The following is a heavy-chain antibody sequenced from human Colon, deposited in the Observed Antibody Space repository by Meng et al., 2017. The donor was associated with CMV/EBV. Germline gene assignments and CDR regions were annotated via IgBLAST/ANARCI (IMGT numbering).Heavy chain of an antibody. CDR2: INPNSGGT. CDR1: GYTFTGYY. V-gene: IGHV1-2*02. J-gene: IGHJ5*02. Sequence: ASVKVSCKASGYTFTGYYMHWVRQAPGQGLEWMGWINPNSGGTNYAQKFQGRVTMTRDTSISTAYMELSRLRSDDTAVYYCARGRFEYSSSSPGAWFDPWGQGTLVTVSS. D-gene: IGHD6-6*01. CDR3: ARGRFEYSSSSPGAWFDP.